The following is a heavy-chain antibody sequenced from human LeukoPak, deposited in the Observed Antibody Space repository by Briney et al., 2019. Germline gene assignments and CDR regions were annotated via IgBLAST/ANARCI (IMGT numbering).Heavy chain of an antibody. D-gene: IGHD3-3*01. V-gene: IGHV4-34*01. CDR2: INDSGRT. CDR1: GGSFSNYY. Sequence: SETLSLTCAVYGGSFSNYYWSWIRQPPGRGLEWIGEINDSGRTNYNPSLMSRVTVSVDTSKNQFSLRLTSVTATGTAVYYCVWGRFSTSSNWFDPWGQGTLVTVSS. CDR3: VWGRFSTSSNWFDP. J-gene: IGHJ5*02.